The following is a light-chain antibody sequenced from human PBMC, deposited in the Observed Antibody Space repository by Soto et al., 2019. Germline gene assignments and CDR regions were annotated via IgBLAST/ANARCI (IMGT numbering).Light chain of an antibody. CDR1: QSVTSNY. CDR2: GAS. V-gene: IGKV3-20*01. Sequence: EIVLTQSPGTLSLSPGDRATLSCRASQSVTSNYLAWYQQKPGQAPRLLLYGASRRAIGIPDRFSGSGSGTDVNLTISRLEPEDFAVYYCQQYDTSPPLTFGGGTKVEIK. J-gene: IGKJ4*01. CDR3: QQYDTSPPLT.